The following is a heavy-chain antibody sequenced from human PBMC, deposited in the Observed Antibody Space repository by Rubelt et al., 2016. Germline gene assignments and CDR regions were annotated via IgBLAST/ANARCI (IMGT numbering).Heavy chain of an antibody. Sequence: TGDANSVKGRFTISRDNSKNTLYLQMGSLRAEDMAVYYCARAQWLHHPAPIGYWGQGTLVTVSS. V-gene: IGHV3-64*01. J-gene: IGHJ4*02. CDR2: T. CDR3: ARAQWLHHPAPIGY. D-gene: IGHD5-24*01.